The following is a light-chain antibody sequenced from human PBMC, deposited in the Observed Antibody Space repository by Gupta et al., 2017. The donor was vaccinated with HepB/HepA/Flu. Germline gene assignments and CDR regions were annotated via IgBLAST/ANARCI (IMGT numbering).Light chain of an antibody. CDR1: QSVGTY. V-gene: IGKV3-20*01. CDR3: QQDGRSLF. J-gene: IGKJ3*01. Sequence: EIVLTQSPGTLSLSPGERATLSCRASQSVGTYLAWYQQKPGQAPRLLIFDASSRITGIPDRFIGSGSGTDFTLTSIRLEPEDFAVYYWQQDGRSLFFGPGTKLHIK. CDR2: DAS.